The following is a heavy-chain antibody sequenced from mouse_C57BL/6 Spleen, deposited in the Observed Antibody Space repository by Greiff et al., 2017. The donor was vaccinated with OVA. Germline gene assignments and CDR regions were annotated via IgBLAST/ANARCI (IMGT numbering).Heavy chain of an antibody. V-gene: IGHV1-20*01. J-gene: IGHJ2*01. CDR3: ARSGYYSNFDY. Sequence: VQLKQSGPELVKPGDSVKISCKASGYSFTGYFMNWVMQSHGKSLEWIGRINPYNGDTFYNQKFKGKATLTVDKSSSTAHMELRSLTSEDSAVYYCARSGYYSNFDYWGQGTTLTVSS. CDR2: INPYNGDT. D-gene: IGHD2-5*01. CDR1: GYSFTGYF.